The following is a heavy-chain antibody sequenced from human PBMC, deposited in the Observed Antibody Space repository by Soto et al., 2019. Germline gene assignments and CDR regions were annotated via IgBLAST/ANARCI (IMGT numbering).Heavy chain of an antibody. CDR3: ARAFSSSWYSPFDD. CDR2: ISYDGSNK. Sequence: QVQLVESGGGVVQPGRSLRLSCAASGFTFSSYAMHWVRQAPGKGLEWVAVISYDGSNKYYADSVKGRFTISRDNSKNTLYLQMNSLRAEDTAVYYCARAFSSSWYSPFDDWGQGTLVTVSS. D-gene: IGHD6-13*01. V-gene: IGHV3-30-3*01. J-gene: IGHJ4*02. CDR1: GFTFSSYA.